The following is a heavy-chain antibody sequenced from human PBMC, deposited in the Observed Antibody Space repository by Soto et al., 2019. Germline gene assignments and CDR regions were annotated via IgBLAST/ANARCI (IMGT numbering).Heavy chain of an antibody. V-gene: IGHV4-30-4*01. CDR1: GGSISSGDYY. CDR2: IYYSGST. CDR3: ARGGGYDYYFDY. J-gene: IGHJ4*02. D-gene: IGHD5-12*01. Sequence: PSETLSLTCTVSGGSISSGDYYWSWIRPPPGKGLEWIGYIYYSGSTYYNPSLKSRVTISVDTSKNQFSLKLSSVTAADTAVYYCARGGGYDYYFDYWGQGTLVTVSS.